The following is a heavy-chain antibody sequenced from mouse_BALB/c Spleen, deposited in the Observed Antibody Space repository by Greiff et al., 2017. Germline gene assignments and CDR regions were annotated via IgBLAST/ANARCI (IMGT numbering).Heavy chain of an antibody. Sequence: EVKLQESGGGLVQPGGSMKLSCVASGFTFSNYWMNWVRQSPEKGLEWVAEIRLKSNNYATHYAESVKGRFTISRDDSKSSVYLQMNNLRAEDTGIYYCTRMGLRPYAMDYWGQGTSVTVSS. CDR2: IRLKSNNYAT. CDR1: GFTFSNYW. J-gene: IGHJ4*01. CDR3: TRMGLRPYAMDY. V-gene: IGHV6-6*02. D-gene: IGHD2-4*01.